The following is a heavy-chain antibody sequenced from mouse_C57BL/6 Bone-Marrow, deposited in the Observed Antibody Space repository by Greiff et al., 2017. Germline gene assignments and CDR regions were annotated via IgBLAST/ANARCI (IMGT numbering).Heavy chain of an antibody. V-gene: IGHV1-62-2*01. Sequence: VKLMESGAELVKPGASVKLSCKASGYTFTEYTIHWVKQRSGQGLEWIGWFYPGSGSIKYNEKFKDKATLTADKSSSTVYMELSSLTSEDSAVYFGARHECEYYYGSSAGFAYWGQGTLVTVSA. J-gene: IGHJ3*01. CDR2: FYPGSGSI. D-gene: IGHD1-1*01. CDR3: ARHECEYYYGSSAGFAY. CDR1: GYTFTEYT.